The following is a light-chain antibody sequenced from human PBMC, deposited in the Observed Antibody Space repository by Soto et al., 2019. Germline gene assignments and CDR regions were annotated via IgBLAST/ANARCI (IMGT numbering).Light chain of an antibody. J-gene: IGKJ5*01. CDR2: DAS. CDR1: QSVPKSY. V-gene: IGKV3-20*01. CDR3: HQYAWSPLT. Sequence: IVLTQSSGTLTLYPGERATLSCRASQSVPKSYLAWYQQRPGQAPRLLIYDASNRATGIPDRFSGSESGTDFTLTISRLEPEDFAVYYCHQYAWSPLTFGQGTRLEIK.